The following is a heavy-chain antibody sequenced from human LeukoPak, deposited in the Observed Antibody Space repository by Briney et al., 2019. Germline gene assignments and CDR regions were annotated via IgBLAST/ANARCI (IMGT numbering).Heavy chain of an antibody. J-gene: IGHJ4*02. D-gene: IGHD3-22*01. Sequence: GESLKISCKGSGYSFTSYWIGWVRQMPGKGLEWMGIIYPGDSDTRYSPSFQGQVTISADKSISTAYLQWSSLKASDTAMYYCARHPHDYYDSSGYYIDYWGQGTLVTVSS. CDR2: IYPGDSDT. CDR3: ARHPHDYYDSSGYYIDY. CDR1: GYSFTSYW. V-gene: IGHV5-51*01.